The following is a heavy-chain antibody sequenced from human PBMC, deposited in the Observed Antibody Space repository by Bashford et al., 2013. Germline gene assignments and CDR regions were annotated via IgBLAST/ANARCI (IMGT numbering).Heavy chain of an antibody. D-gene: IGHD2-15*01. Sequence: GGSLRLSCAASGFTFSSYDMHWVRQATGKGLEWVSAIGTAGDTYYPGSVKGRFTISRENAKNSLYLQMNSLRAGDTAVYYCAREVGCSGGSCNGAFDIWGQGTMVTVSS. CDR1: GFTFSSYD. CDR3: AREVGCSGGSCNGAFDI. J-gene: IGHJ3*02. CDR2: IGTAGDT. V-gene: IGHV3-13*04.